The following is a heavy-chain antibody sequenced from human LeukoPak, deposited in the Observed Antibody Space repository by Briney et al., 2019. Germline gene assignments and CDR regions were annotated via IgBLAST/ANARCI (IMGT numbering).Heavy chain of an antibody. D-gene: IGHD3-16*02. CDR1: GFPFSSYA. V-gene: IGHV3-21*01. J-gene: IGHJ4*02. CDR2: ISSSSSYI. Sequence: GGSLPLSCAASGFPFSSYAMNWVRLAPGKGLGWVSSISSSSSYIHYADSVKGRFTISRDNAKNSLYLQMNSLRAEDTAVYYCARGKYYDYVWGSYPLDYGGQGTLVTVS. CDR3: ARGKYYDYVWGSYPLDY.